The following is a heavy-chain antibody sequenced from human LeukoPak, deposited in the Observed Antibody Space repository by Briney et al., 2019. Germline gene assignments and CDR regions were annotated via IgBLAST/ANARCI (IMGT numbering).Heavy chain of an antibody. V-gene: IGHV3-7*05. CDR2: IKQDGSEK. D-gene: IGHD6-13*01. J-gene: IGHJ4*02. CDR1: GFTFSTYW. CDR3: ARRTRQLASDY. Sequence: PGGSLRLSCAASGFTFSTYWTNWVRQAPGKGLEWVANIKQDGSEKYYVDSVKGRFTISRDNAKNSLYLQMNSLRAEDTAVYYCARRTRQLASDYWGQGTLVTVSS.